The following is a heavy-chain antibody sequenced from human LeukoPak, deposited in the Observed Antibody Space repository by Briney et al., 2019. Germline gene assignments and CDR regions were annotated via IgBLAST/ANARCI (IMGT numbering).Heavy chain of an antibody. CDR3: ARLTDLGLPDAFDI. D-gene: IGHD4/OR15-4a*01. Sequence: PSQTLSLTCTVSGGSISSGSYYWSWIRQPAGKGLEWIGFIYYSGSTNYNPSLKSRVTISVDTSKNQFSLNLSSVTAADTAVYYCARLTDLGLPDAFDIWGRGTLVTVSS. CDR2: IYYSGST. J-gene: IGHJ3*02. V-gene: IGHV4-61*02. CDR1: GGSISSGSYY.